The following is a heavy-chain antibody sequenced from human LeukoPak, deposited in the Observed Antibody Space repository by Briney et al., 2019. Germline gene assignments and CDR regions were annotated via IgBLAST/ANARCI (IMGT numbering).Heavy chain of an antibody. D-gene: IGHD3-9*01. CDR3: AGLTYYDILTGYYFDY. V-gene: IGHV4-59*01. CDR1: GGSISSYY. Sequence: SETLSLTCTVSGGSISSYYWSWIRQPPGKGLEWIGYIYYSGSTNYNPSLKSRVTISVDTSKNQFSLKLSSVTAADTAVYYCAGLTYYDILTGYYFDYWGQGTLVTVSS. J-gene: IGHJ4*02. CDR2: IYYSGST.